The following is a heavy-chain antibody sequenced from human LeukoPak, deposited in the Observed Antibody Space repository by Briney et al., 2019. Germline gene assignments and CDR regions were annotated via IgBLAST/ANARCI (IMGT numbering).Heavy chain of an antibody. CDR2: ISYDGSNK. V-gene: IGHV3-30-3*01. Sequence: GGSLRLSCAASGFTFSSYAMHWVRQAPGKGLEWVAVISYDGSNKYYADSVKGRFTISRDNSKNTLYLQMNSLRAEDTAVYYCATNTAMVTNRFDYWGQGTLVTVSS. CDR3: ATNTAMVTNRFDY. D-gene: IGHD5-18*01. J-gene: IGHJ4*02. CDR1: GFTFSSYA.